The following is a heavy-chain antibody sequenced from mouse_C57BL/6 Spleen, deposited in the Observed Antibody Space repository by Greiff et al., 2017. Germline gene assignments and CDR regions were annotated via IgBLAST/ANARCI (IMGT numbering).Heavy chain of an antibody. D-gene: IGHD2-4*01. J-gene: IGHJ4*01. CDR3: ARLRLGYYAMDY. V-gene: IGHV1-64*01. Sequence: QVQLQQPGAELVKPGASVKLSCKASGYTFTSYWMHWVKQRPGQGLEWIGMIHPNSGSTNYNEKFKSKATLTVDKSSSTAYMQLSSLTSEDSAVYYCARLRLGYYAMDYWGQGTSVTVSS. CDR1: GYTFTSYW. CDR2: IHPNSGST.